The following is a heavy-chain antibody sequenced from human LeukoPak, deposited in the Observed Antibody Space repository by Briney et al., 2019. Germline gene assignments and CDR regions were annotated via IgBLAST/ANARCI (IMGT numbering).Heavy chain of an antibody. J-gene: IGHJ3*02. CDR2: ITPFNGNT. D-gene: IGHD3-22*01. CDR1: GYTFTYRY. Sequence: SAASVKVSCKASGYTFTYRYLHWVRQAPRQALEWMGWITPFNGNTNYAQKFQDRVTITRDRSMSPAYMELSSLRSEDTAMYYCASSYDSAREYAFDIWGQGTMVTVSS. CDR3: ASSYDSAREYAFDI. V-gene: IGHV1-45*03.